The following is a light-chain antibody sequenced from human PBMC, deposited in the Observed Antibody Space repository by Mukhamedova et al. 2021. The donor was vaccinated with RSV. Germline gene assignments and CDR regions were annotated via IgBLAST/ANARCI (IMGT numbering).Light chain of an antibody. CDR2: DAS. J-gene: IGKJ5*01. CDR1: QSLSSS. V-gene: IGKV3-20*01. CDR3: PQYSTIPIT. Sequence: GERATLSCRASQSLSSSLAWYQQKPGQPPRLLIYDASNRAPAIPHRFSGSGSGTDFTLTISRLEPEDFAVYFCPQYSTIPITFGQG.